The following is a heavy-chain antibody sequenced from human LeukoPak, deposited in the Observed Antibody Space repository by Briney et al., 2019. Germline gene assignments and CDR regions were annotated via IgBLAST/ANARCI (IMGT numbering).Heavy chain of an antibody. CDR1: GFTFSTFA. Sequence: GGSLRLSCAASGFTFSTFAMLWVRQPRGKGLEWVSSIFPSGGEIHYADSVRGRFTISRDNSKSTLSLQMNSLRAEDTATYYCAKDDGWLYYNHWGQGTLVTVSS. V-gene: IGHV3-23*01. J-gene: IGHJ4*02. CDR2: IFPSGGEI. D-gene: IGHD3-22*01. CDR3: AKDDGWLYYNH.